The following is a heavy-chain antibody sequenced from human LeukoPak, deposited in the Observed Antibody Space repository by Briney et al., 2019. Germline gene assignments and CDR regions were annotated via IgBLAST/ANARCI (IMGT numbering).Heavy chain of an antibody. V-gene: IGHV3-48*01. CDR2: ISSSSDTI. J-gene: IGHJ4*02. D-gene: IGHD2-2*01. Sequence: PGGSPRLSCAASGLTFNSYAMNWVRQAPGKGLEWVSYISSSSDTIYYADSVKGRFTISRDNAKNSLYLEMHSLRAEDSAVYYCAPGYCTSSSCSHYFEHWGQGTLVTVSS. CDR1: GLTFNSYA. CDR3: APGYCTSSSCSHYFEH.